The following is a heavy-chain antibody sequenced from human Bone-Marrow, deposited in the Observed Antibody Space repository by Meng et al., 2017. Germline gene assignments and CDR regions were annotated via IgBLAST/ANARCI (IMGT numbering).Heavy chain of an antibody. Sequence: EVHLVETGGGLIQPGGSLRLSCAASGFTVSSKYMSWVRQSPGKGLEWVSVMYSGGDTHYTDSVKGRFTISKDNSKNTLYLQMNNLRAEDTAVYYCATGETRYWFDPWGQGTLVTVSS. V-gene: IGHV3-53*02. CDR1: GFTVSSKY. D-gene: IGHD1-26*01. CDR3: ATGETRYWFDP. J-gene: IGHJ5*02. CDR2: MYSGGDT.